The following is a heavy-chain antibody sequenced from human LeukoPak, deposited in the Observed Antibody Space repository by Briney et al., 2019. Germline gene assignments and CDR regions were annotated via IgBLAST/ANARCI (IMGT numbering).Heavy chain of an antibody. CDR1: GGTFSSYA. V-gene: IGHV1-69*04. Sequence: ASLKVSCKASGGTFSSYAISWVRQAPGQGLEWMGRIIPILGIANYAQKFQGRVTITADKSTGTAYMELSSLRSEDTAVYYCARSVGATSLDYWGQGTLVTVSS. D-gene: IGHD1-26*01. CDR3: ARSVGATSLDY. CDR2: IIPILGIA. J-gene: IGHJ4*02.